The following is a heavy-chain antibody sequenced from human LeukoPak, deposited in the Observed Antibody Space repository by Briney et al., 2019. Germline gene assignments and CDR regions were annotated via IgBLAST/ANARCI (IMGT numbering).Heavy chain of an antibody. CDR3: ARGRYGSYTPDFDF. D-gene: IGHD6-13*01. V-gene: IGHV3-30*04. J-gene: IGHJ4*02. CDR2: ISYDGSNK. CDR1: GFTFSTYS. Sequence: GKSLRLSCAASGFTFSTYSMHWVRQAPVKGLEWVAVISYDGSNKYYADSVRGRFTISRDNSKNTLYLQMNSLRDEDTAVYYCARGRYGSYTPDFDFWGQGTLVTVSS.